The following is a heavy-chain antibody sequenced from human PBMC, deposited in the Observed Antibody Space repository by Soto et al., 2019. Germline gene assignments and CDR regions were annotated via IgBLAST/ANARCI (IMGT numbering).Heavy chain of an antibody. V-gene: IGHV1-18*04. J-gene: IGHJ3*02. CDR2: ISAYNGNT. D-gene: IGHD3-22*01. Sequence: QVQLVQSGAEVKKPGASVKVSCKASGYTFTSYGISWVRQAPGQGLEWMGWISAYNGNTNYAQKLQGRVTMTTDTSTSTAYMELRSLRSDDTAVYYCARDLGDYYDSSAPAHNDAFVIWGQGTMVTVSS. CDR1: GYTFTSYG. CDR3: ARDLGDYYDSSAPAHNDAFVI.